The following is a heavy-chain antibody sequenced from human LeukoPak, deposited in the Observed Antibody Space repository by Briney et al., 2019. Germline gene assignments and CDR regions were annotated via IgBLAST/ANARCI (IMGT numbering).Heavy chain of an antibody. J-gene: IGHJ4*02. CDR3: ARDSGSYLQPSDY. D-gene: IGHD1-26*01. V-gene: IGHV3-23*01. CDR1: GFTFSTYA. Sequence: GGSLRLSCAASGFTFSTYAMTWVRQAPGKGLEWVSSLTGNGGRAYYADSVKGRFTISRDNSKNTLYLQMNSLRAEDTAVYHCARDSGSYLQPSDYWGQGTVVTVSS. CDR2: LTGNGGRA.